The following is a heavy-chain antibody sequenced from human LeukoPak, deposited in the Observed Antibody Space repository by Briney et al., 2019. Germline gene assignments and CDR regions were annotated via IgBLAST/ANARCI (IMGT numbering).Heavy chain of an antibody. CDR3: ARDRNEVFIDY. CDR2: INPNSGGT. V-gene: IGHV1-2*02. J-gene: IGHJ4*02. D-gene: IGHD1-1*01. CDR1: GYTFTDSY. Sequence: ASVKVSCKASGYTFTDSYMHWIRQAPGQGLEWMGWINPNSGGTNFAQKFQGRVTMTRDTSISTAFMELSSLRSDDTAVYYCARDRNEVFIDYWGQGTLVTVSS.